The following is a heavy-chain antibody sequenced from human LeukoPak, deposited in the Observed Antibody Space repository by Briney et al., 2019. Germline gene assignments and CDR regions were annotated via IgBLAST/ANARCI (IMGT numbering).Heavy chain of an antibody. J-gene: IGHJ4*02. CDR2: INHSGST. Sequence: SETLSLTCAVYGGSLSGYYWSWIRQPPGKGLEWIGEINHSGSTNYNPSLKSRVTISVDTSKNQFSLKLSSVTAADTAVYYCARIAAAGAFDYWGQGTLVTVSS. V-gene: IGHV4-34*01. CDR1: GGSLSGYY. D-gene: IGHD6-13*01. CDR3: ARIAAAGAFDY.